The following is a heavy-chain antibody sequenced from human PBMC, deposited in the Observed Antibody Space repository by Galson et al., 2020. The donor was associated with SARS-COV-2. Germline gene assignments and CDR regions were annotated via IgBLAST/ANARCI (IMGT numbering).Heavy chain of an antibody. Sequence: SLRLSCTASGFSFGEHAMSWFRQAPGQGLEFISFIRSKTYGGAPEYAASVSGRFSISRDDSKSIAYLQMNSLRTEYTAVYYCARADTGSYYDAFFDYWGQGALVTVSS. V-gene: IGHV3-49*03. CDR2: IRSKTYGGAP. CDR1: GFSFGEHA. J-gene: IGHJ4*02. D-gene: IGHD1-26*01. CDR3: ARADTGSYYDAFFDY.